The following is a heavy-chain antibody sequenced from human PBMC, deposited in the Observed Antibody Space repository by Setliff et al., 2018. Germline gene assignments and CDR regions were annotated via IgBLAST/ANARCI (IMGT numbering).Heavy chain of an antibody. Sequence: SETLSLTCTVSGGSISSYHWSWIRQPAGKGLEWIGHIYIGGSANYNPSLKSRVTMSIDTSKNQFSLKLNSVTAAGMAVYYCAREQWLDPPGYYYMDVWAKGTTVTVSS. CDR1: GGSISSYH. CDR3: AREQWLDPPGYYYMDV. V-gene: IGHV4-4*07. CDR2: IYIGGSA. J-gene: IGHJ6*03. D-gene: IGHD6-19*01.